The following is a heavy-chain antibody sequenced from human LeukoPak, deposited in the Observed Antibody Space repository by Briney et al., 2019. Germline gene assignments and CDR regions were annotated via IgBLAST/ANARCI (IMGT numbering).Heavy chain of an antibody. D-gene: IGHD6-13*01. J-gene: IGHJ6*02. CDR1: GFTFSSYA. V-gene: IGHV3-30*04. CDR2: ISYDGSNK. Sequence: GGSLRLSCAASGFTFSSYAMHWVRQAPGKGLEWVAVISYDGSNKYYADSVKGRFTISRDNSKNTLYLQMNSLRAEDTAVYYCARTSAAGPYYYYYGMDVWGQGTTVNVSS. CDR3: ARTSAAGPYYYYYGMDV.